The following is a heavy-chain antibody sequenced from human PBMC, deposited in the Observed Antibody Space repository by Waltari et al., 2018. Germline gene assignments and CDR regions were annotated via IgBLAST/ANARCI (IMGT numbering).Heavy chain of an antibody. D-gene: IGHD6-19*01. CDR2: IYYSGST. J-gene: IGHJ2*01. V-gene: IGHV4-59*11. CDR1: GGSISSHY. Sequence: QVQLQESGPGLVKPSETLSLTCTVSGGSISSHYWSWIRQPPGKGLEWIGYIYYSGSTNYHPSLKSRVTISVDTSKNQFSLKLSSVTAADTAVYYCARRSGYSSDWYFDLWGRGTLVTVSS. CDR3: ARRSGYSSDWYFDL.